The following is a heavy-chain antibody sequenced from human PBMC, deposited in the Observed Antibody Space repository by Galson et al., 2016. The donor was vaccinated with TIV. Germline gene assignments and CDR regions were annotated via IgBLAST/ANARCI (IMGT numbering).Heavy chain of an antibody. CDR1: GFTFSSHG. CDR2: IWFDGSND. CDR3: ARGELATTKILFDY. V-gene: IGHV3-33*01. J-gene: IGHJ4*02. Sequence: SLRLSCATSGFTFSSHGMHWVRQAPGKGLEWVAVIWFDGSNDRYADSVKGRFTISRDSSKNTLYLQMNSLRAEDTAMYYCARGELATTKILFDYWGQGTLVTVSS. D-gene: IGHD1-1*01.